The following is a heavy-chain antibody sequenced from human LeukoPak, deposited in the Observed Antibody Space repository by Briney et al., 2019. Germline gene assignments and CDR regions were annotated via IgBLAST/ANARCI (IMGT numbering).Heavy chain of an antibody. D-gene: IGHD3-16*02. Sequence: ASVKVSCKASGYSFTSHYMHWVRQAPGQGLEWMGLINPSGSSTLYAQKFQGRVTMTRDMSTTTDYMELSSLRFEDTAVYYCARDNSVGDIAWWFDPWGQGTLVTVSS. CDR1: GYSFTSHY. CDR3: ARDNSVGDIAWWFDP. V-gene: IGHV1-46*01. CDR2: INPSGSST. J-gene: IGHJ5*02.